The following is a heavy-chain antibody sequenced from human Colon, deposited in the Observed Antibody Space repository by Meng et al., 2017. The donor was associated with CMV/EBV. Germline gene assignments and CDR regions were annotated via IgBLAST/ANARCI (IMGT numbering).Heavy chain of an antibody. CDR1: GFSLTHSPVG. CDR3: AHTSGRDCATPDCHIRYFDP. CDR2: IFWDDMK. Sequence: QITLRESGPTLVKPTQTLTLTCTFSGFSLTHSPVGVGWIRRPPGKALEWLALIFWDDMKRYNSSLASRLTVTKDTSKNQVVLTMTNMDPVDTATYYCAHTSGRDCATPDCHIRYFDPWGQGTLVTVSS. V-gene: IGHV2-5*02. J-gene: IGHJ5*02. D-gene: IGHD2-15*01.